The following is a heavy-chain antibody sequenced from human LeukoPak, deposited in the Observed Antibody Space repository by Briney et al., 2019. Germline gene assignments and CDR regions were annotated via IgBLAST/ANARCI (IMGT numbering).Heavy chain of an antibody. CDR1: GGSISSGGYY. CDR2: IYYSGST. J-gene: IGHJ4*02. Sequence: NPSETLSLTCTVSGGSISSGGYYWSWIPQHPGKGLEWIGYIYYSGSTYYNPSLKSRVTISVDTSKNQFSLTLSSVTAADTAVYYCVAGYSYFDYWGQGTLVTVSS. CDR3: VAGYSYFDY. D-gene: IGHD2-21*01. V-gene: IGHV4-31*03.